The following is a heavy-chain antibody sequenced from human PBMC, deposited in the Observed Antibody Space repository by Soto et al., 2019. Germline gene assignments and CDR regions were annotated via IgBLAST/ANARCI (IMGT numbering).Heavy chain of an antibody. CDR1: GGSVSGYY. CDR2: INHIGTT. J-gene: IGHJ5*02. D-gene: IGHD2-2*01. Sequence: SETLSLTCAVYGGSVSGYYWSWIRQPPGKVLEWIGEINHIGTTNYNPSLKSRVTISVDTSKNQFSLKLSSVTAADTAVYYCARGSGYCSSTSCSNWFDPWGQGTLVTVSS. V-gene: IGHV4-34*01. CDR3: ARGSGYCSSTSCSNWFDP.